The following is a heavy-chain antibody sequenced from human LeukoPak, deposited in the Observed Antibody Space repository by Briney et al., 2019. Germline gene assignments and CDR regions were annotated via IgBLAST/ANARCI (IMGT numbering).Heavy chain of an antibody. CDR3: ARGMAFIGSSRSPRFDP. D-gene: IGHD6-6*01. J-gene: IGHJ5*02. CDR2: INHSGST. CDR1: GGSFSGYY. Sequence: SETLSLTCAVYGGSFSGYYWSWIRQPPGKGLEWIGEINHSGSTNYNPSLKSRVTISVDTSKNQFSLKLSSVTAADTAVYYCARGMAFIGSSRSPRFDPWGQGTLVTVSS. V-gene: IGHV4-34*01.